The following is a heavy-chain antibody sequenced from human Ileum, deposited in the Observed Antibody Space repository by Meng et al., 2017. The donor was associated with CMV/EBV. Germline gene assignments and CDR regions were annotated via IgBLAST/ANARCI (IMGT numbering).Heavy chain of an antibody. V-gene: IGHV3-30*04. J-gene: IGHJ4*02. Sequence: ASGFTFGSYAMHWVPQGPAKGLAWVGVLAHDGSKRFHADSVKGRFSISRDNSNNALYLQINSLRPDDTAVYYCARGGSGWNQFDCWGQGTLVTVSS. CDR3: ARGGSGWNQFDC. CDR1: GFTFGSYA. D-gene: IGHD6-19*01. CDR2: LAHDGSKR.